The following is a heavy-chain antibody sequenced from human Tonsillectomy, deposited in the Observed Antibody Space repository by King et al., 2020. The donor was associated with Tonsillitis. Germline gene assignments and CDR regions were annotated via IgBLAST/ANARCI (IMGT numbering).Heavy chain of an antibody. J-gene: IGHJ4*02. V-gene: IGHV3-20*04. CDR1: GFTFDDYG. CDR3: ARVGAHIVVVTAIPCLFEY. D-gene: IGHD2-21*02. Sequence: VQLVESGGGVVRPGGSLRLSCAASGFTFDDYGMSWVRQVPGKGLEWVSGINWNGGSTGYADSVKGRFTISRDNAKNSLYLQMNSLRAEDTALYYCARVGAHIVVVTAIPCLFEYWGQGTLVTVSS. CDR2: INWNGGST.